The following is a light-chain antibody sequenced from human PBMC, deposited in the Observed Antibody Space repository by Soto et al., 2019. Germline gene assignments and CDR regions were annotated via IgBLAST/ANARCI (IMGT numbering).Light chain of an antibody. CDR2: AAS. CDR1: HHIDTH. CDR3: QQSYNTPRAHA. V-gene: IGKV1-39*01. Sequence: DIQVTQSPSSLSASVGDRVTITCRASHHIDTHLNWYQQKPGKAPKLLIYAASNLQSGVPSRFSGSGSGTDFTLTISSLQREDFATYYCQQSYNTPRAHAFGGGTKVEIK. J-gene: IGKJ4*01.